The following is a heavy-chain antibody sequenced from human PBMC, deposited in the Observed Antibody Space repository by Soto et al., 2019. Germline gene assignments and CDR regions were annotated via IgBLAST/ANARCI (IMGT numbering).Heavy chain of an antibody. CDR3: AKGFSYSVIDY. J-gene: IGHJ4*02. CDR2: ISYAGSNK. D-gene: IGHD5-18*01. V-gene: IGHV3-30*18. Sequence: QVQLVESGGGVVQPGRSLRLSCAASGFTFSTYGMHWVRQAPGKGLEWVAVISYAGSNKYYADSVKVRFTISRDNSKNTLYLQMSSLRAEDKAVYYCAKGFSYSVIDYWGQGTLVTVSS. CDR1: GFTFSTYG.